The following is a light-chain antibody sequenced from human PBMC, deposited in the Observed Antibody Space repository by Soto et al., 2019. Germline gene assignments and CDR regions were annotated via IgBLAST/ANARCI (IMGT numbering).Light chain of an antibody. Sequence: DIQITQSPSTLSASVGDRVTITCRASQSISSWLAWYQQKPGKAPKLLIYDASSLEGGVPSRFSGSGSGTEFTLTISSLQPDDFATYYCQQYNSYLFGQGTKVDIK. J-gene: IGKJ1*01. CDR2: DAS. CDR1: QSISSW. CDR3: QQYNSYL. V-gene: IGKV1-5*01.